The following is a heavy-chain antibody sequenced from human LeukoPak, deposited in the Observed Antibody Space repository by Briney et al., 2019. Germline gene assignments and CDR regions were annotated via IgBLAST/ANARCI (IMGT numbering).Heavy chain of an antibody. CDR3: ARDLVRWGGWLDA. V-gene: IGHV1-3*01. CDR1: GYTFTRYG. CDR2: INGNT. D-gene: IGHD3-10*01. Sequence: GASVKVSCKASGYTFTRYGIHWMRQGPGQSFEWMGWINGNTKYSEKLQDSVTITWDTSASTAYMELSSLRSEDTAVYYCARDLVRWGGWLDAWGQGTLVIVSS. J-gene: IGHJ5*02.